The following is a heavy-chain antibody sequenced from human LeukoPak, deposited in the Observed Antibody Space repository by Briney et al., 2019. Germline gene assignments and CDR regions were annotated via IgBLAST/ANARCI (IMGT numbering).Heavy chain of an antibody. V-gene: IGHV5-51*01. D-gene: IGHD6-19*01. CDR1: GYSFTSYW. Sequence: GESLQISCKGSGYSFTSYWIGWVRQLPGKGLEWMGIIYPGDSDTRYSPSFQGQVTISADKSISTAYPQWSSLKASDTAMYYCARPIPGYSSGWYPDYFDYWGQGTLVAVSS. CDR2: IYPGDSDT. CDR3: ARPIPGYSSGWYPDYFDY. J-gene: IGHJ4*02.